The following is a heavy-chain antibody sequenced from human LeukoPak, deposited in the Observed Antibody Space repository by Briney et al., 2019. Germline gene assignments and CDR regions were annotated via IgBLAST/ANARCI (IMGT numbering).Heavy chain of an antibody. J-gene: IGHJ4*02. CDR2: IIPIFGTA. CDR1: GGTFSSYA. CDR3: ASRLYCSNTRCRNFPFAY. V-gene: IGHV1-69*13. D-gene: IGHD2-2*01. Sequence: ASVKISCKASGGTFSSYAINWVRQAPGQGLEWMGGIIPIFGTANYAQKFQDRVTITADESTSTAYMELSSLRSEDTAIYYCASRLYCSNTRCRNFPFAYWGQGTLVTVSS.